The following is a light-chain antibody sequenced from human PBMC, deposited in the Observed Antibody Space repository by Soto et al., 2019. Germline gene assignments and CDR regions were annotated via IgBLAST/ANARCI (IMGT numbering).Light chain of an antibody. CDR3: QHYYAYAYT. J-gene: IGKJ2*01. V-gene: IGKV1-5*03. Sequence: IQMTQSPSTVSASVGARVTITCRARQAANSWVAWYQHKSGKDPKLLIYRAATLANGVPSRFSGSGSETEFTLTISCLQPDDSGTYYCQHYYAYAYTFGQGTKVEIK. CDR1: QAANSW. CDR2: RAA.